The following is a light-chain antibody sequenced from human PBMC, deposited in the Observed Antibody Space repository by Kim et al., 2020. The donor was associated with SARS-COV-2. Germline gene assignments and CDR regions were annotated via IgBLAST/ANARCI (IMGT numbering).Light chain of an antibody. CDR2: WAS. CDR1: QSVLYSSNNKNY. CDR3: QQYYTTPPHT. J-gene: IGKJ2*01. Sequence: ATINCKSSQSVLYSSNNKNYLAWYQQKPGQPPKLLIYWASTRESGVPDRFSGSGSGTDFTLTISSLQAEDVAVYYCQQYYTTPPHTFGQGTKLEI. V-gene: IGKV4-1*01.